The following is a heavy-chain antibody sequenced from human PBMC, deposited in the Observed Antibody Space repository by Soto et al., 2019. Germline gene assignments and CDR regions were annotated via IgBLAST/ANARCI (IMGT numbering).Heavy chain of an antibody. Sequence: ASVKVSYKASGYTFTDYFIHWVLQAPGQGFEWMGIINPSGGSTSYAQKFQGRVTMTRDTSTSTVYMELSSLRSEDTAVYYCARDPPTDDSSGYHFDYWGQGTLVTVSS. CDR1: GYTFTDYF. CDR2: INPSGGST. V-gene: IGHV1-46*01. CDR3: ARDPPTDDSSGYHFDY. J-gene: IGHJ4*02. D-gene: IGHD3-22*01.